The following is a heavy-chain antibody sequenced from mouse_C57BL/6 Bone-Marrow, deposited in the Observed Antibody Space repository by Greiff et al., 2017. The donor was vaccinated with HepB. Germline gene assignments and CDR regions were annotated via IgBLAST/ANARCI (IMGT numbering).Heavy chain of an antibody. Sequence: QVQLQQPGAELVKPGASVKLSCKASGYTFTSYWMHWVKQRPGRGLEWIGRIDPNSGGTKYNEKFKSKATLTVDKPSSTAYMQLSSLTSEDSAVYSCERTITTVVATGGDYAMDYWGQGTSVTVSS. V-gene: IGHV1-72*01. D-gene: IGHD1-1*01. J-gene: IGHJ4*01. CDR2: IDPNSGGT. CDR3: ERTITTVVATGGDYAMDY. CDR1: GYTFTSYW.